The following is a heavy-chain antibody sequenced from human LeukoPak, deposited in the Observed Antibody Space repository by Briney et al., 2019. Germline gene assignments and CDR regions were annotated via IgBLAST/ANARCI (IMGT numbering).Heavy chain of an antibody. V-gene: IGHV4-34*01. CDR1: GGSFSGYY. D-gene: IGHD3-10*01. CDR3: ANDITMVRGVITHSDY. J-gene: IGHJ4*02. CDR2: INHSGST. Sequence: SETLSLTCAVYGGSFSGYYWGWIRQPPGKGLEWIGEINHSGSTNYNPSLKSRVTISVDTSKNQFSLKLSSVTAADTAVYYCANDITMVRGVITHSDYWGQGTLVTVSS.